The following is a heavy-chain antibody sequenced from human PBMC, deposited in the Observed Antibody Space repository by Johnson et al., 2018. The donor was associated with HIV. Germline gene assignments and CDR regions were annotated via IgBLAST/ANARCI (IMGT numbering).Heavy chain of an antibody. CDR3: AKDTYSHRLTVTESGFDI. J-gene: IGHJ3*02. D-gene: IGHD4-11*01. Sequence: VQLVESGGGLVQPGRSLRLSCAASGFTFDDYAMHWVRQAPGKGLEWVSGISWNSGSIAYAASVKGRFTISRDNAKNSLYVQMNSLRAEDTAVHYCAKDTYSHRLTVTESGFDIWGRGTMVTVSS. CDR2: ISWNSGSI. CDR1: GFTFDDYA. V-gene: IGHV3-9*01.